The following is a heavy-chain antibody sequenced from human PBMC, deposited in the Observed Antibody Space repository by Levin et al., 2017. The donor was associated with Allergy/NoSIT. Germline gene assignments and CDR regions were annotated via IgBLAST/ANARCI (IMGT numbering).Heavy chain of an antibody. D-gene: IGHD7-27*01. CDR1: GYTFSDFY. CDR3: ARGSGLIGEKRPFDI. CDR2: INPKSGVT. J-gene: IGHJ3*02. V-gene: IGHV1-2*02. Sequence: GESLKISCEASGYTFSDFYTHWVRQAPGQGPESMGWINPKSGVTNYGQKFQGRVTMTRDTSINTAYMELSSLTSDDTALYFCARGSGLIGEKRPFDIWGQGTVVTVSS.